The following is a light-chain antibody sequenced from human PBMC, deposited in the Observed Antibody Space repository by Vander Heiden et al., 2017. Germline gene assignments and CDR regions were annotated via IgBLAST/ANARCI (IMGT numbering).Light chain of an antibody. CDR3: QQSYGTWT. Sequence: DIQLTQSPSSLSASVGDRVTITCRAGQSIGSYVSWYQQKPGKAPKLVIYAASNGQSGVPARFSGSGSGTDFTLSISRLQPEDFATYYWQQSYGTWTFGQGTKVEIK. V-gene: IGKV1-39*01. J-gene: IGKJ1*01. CDR1: QSIGSY. CDR2: AAS.